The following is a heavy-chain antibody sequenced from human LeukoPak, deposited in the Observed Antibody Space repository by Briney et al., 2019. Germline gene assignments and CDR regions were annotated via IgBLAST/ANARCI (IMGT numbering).Heavy chain of an antibody. J-gene: IGHJ6*03. CDR3: VRSIYYYYMDV. Sequence: GGSLRLSCAASGFTFSSYWMHWVRQAPGKGLVWVSRINSDGSSTSYADSVKGRFTISRDNAKNTLYLQMNSLRAEDTAEYYCVRSIYYYYMDVWGKGTTVTISS. V-gene: IGHV3-74*01. CDR1: GFTFSSYW. CDR2: INSDGSST.